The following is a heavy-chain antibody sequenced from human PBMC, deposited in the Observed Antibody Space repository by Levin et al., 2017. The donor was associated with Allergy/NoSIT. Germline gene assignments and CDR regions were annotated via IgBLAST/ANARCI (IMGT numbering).Heavy chain of an antibody. J-gene: IGHJ4*02. CDR1: GFTFSDFN. CDR3: ARSSYYAYADF. CDR2: INGNSDTK. D-gene: IGHD1-26*01. Sequence: GESLKIFCAASGFTFSDFNMEWVRQAPGKGLEWVSYINGNSDTKYYADSLKGRFTISRDNAKKSLYLQMNSLRAEDTAIYYCARSSYYAYADFWGQGTLVTVSS. V-gene: IGHV3-48*04.